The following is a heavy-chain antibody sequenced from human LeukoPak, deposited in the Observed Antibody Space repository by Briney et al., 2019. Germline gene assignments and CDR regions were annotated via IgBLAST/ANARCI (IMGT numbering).Heavy chain of an antibody. D-gene: IGHD3-10*01. CDR3: AKSKRITMVRGNLLFDY. V-gene: IGHV3-23*01. Sequence: GGSLRLSCAASGFTFSSYAMSWVRQAPGKGLEWVSAISGSGGSTYYADSVKGRFTISRGNSKNTLYLQMNSLRAEDTAVYYRAKSKRITMVRGNLLFDYWGQGTLVTVSS. J-gene: IGHJ4*02. CDR2: ISGSGGST. CDR1: GFTFSSYA.